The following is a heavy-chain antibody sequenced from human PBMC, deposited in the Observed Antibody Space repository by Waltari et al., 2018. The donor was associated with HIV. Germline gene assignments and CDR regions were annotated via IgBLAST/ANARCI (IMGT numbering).Heavy chain of an antibody. CDR1: GFTFSSYP. D-gene: IGHD1-26*01. V-gene: IGHV3-30-3*01. J-gene: IGHJ3*01. CDR2: ISNDGNNK. Sequence: QVQLVESGGGVVQPGRSLRLSCAASGFTFSSYPIHWDRQAPGKGLEWVAVISNDGNNKYYAESVKGRFTISRDNSKNTLYLQMNSLRVEDTALYYCAREGEGTWEWHAFDVWGQETMVTVSS. CDR3: AREGEGTWEWHAFDV.